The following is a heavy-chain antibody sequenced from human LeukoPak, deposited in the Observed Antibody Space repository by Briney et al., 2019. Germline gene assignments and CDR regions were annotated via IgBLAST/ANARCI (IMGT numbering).Heavy chain of an antibody. V-gene: IGHV3-23*01. CDR1: GFTFSNFA. Sequence: SGGSLRLSCAASGFTFSNFAMNWVRQAPGKGLEWVSVISDDGGSTNYADSVKGRFTISRDNSKNTLYLQMNSLRAEDTAVYYCAKSGLNRFDYWGQGTLVTVSS. J-gene: IGHJ4*02. D-gene: IGHD2-15*01. CDR3: AKSGLNRFDY. CDR2: ISDDGGST.